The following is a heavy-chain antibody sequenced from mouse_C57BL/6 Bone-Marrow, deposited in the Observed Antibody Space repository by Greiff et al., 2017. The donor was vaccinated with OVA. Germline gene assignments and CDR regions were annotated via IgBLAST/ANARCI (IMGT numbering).Heavy chain of an antibody. CDR1: GYTFTSYG. V-gene: IGHV1-81*01. CDR2: IYPRSGNT. D-gene: IGHD4-1*01. J-gene: IGHJ2*01. Sequence: QVQLQQSGAELARPGASVKLSCKASGYTFTSYGISWVKQRTGQGLEWIGEIYPRSGNTYYTEKIKGKATLTADKSSSTAYMELRSLTSEDAAVYVYARGTSWDCLDYWGQGTTLTVSS. CDR3: ARGTSWDCLDY.